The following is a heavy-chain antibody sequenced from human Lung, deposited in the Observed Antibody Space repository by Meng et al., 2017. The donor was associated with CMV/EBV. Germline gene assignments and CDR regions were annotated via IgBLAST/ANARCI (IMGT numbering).Heavy chain of an antibody. Sequence: SXTLSLXCSVSGSSIRPGYYWAWVRQPPGKGLEWIGSIFHSGTTYYNPSLKSRVTVSVDTSSSQFFLRLSSVTATDTAVYYCARVKGTTGPAYYFDYWGRGXLVTVSS. D-gene: IGHD4-11*01. V-gene: IGHV4-38-2*02. CDR2: IFHSGTT. CDR3: ARVKGTTGPAYYFDY. CDR1: GSSIRPGYY. J-gene: IGHJ4*02.